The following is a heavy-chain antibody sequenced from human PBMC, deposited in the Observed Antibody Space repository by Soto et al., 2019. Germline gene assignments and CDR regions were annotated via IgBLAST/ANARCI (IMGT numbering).Heavy chain of an antibody. D-gene: IGHD1-26*01. J-gene: IGHJ3*02. CDR1: GGTFSTYS. V-gene: IGHV1-18*01. CDR2: ISAYNGNT. CDR3: ARGVYSGSYKGPDAFDI. Sequence: ASVKVSCKASGGTFSTYSISWVRQAPGQGLEWMGWISAYNGNTNYAQKLQGRVTMTTDTSTSTAYMELRSLRSDDTAVYYCARGVYSGSYKGPDAFDIWGQGTMVTVSS.